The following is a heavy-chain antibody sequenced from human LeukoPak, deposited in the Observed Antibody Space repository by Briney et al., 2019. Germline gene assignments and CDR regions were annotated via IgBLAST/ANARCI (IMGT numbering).Heavy chain of an antibody. CDR1: GDSVSSNSAT. D-gene: IGHD3-22*01. Sequence: SQTLSLTCAISGDSVSSNSATWNWLRQSPSRGLEWLGRTYYRSKWSNVYAVSVKSRITIIPDTYKNLFSLQLNSVAPEDTAVYFCASSESGGYLFAYWGQGTLVTVSS. V-gene: IGHV6-1*01. J-gene: IGHJ4*02. CDR3: ASSESGGYLFAY. CDR2: TYYRSKWSN.